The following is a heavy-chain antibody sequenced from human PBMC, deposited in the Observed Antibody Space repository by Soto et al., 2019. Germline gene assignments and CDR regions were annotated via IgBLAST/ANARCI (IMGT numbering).Heavy chain of an antibody. CDR3: AREQVWFGELSYGMDV. D-gene: IGHD3-10*01. Sequence: GGSLRLSCAASGFTCCSYAMHWVRQAPGKVLEWVAVISYDGSKKYYADSVKGRFTISRDNSKNTLYLQMNSLRAEDTAVYYCAREQVWFGELSYGMDVWGQGTTVTVSS. V-gene: IGHV3-30-3*01. CDR2: ISYDGSKK. J-gene: IGHJ6*02. CDR1: GFTCCSYA.